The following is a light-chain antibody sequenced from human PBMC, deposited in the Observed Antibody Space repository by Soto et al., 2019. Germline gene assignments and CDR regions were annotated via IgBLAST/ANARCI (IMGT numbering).Light chain of an antibody. CDR3: LQYYSTPPT. V-gene: IGKV4-1*01. CDR1: QSVLYSSNNKNY. Sequence: DIVMTQSPDSLAVSLGERATINCKSSQSVLYSSNNKNYLAWYQQKPGQPPKLLIYWASTRESGVPDRFSGSGSGTDYTLTISSLQAEEVAVYYCLQYYSTPPTFGGGTKVEIK. J-gene: IGKJ4*01. CDR2: WAS.